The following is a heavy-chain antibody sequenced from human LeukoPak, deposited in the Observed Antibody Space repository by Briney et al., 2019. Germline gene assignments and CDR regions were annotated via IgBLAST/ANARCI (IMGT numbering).Heavy chain of an antibody. CDR3: ATGLRYLQGGGAFDI. V-gene: IGHV3-23*01. J-gene: IGHJ3*02. CDR1: GFTFSSYA. CDR2: ISGSGGST. D-gene: IGHD3-9*01. Sequence: PGGSLRLSCAASGFTFSSYAMSWVRQAPGKGLEWVSAISGSGGSTYYADSVKGRFTISRDNSKNTLYLQMNGLRAEDTAVYYCATGLRYLQGGGAFDIWGQGTMVTVSS.